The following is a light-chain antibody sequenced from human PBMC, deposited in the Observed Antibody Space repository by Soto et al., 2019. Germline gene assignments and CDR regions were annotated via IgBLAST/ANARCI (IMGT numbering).Light chain of an antibody. CDR1: QSINGW. J-gene: IGKJ1*01. V-gene: IGKV1-5*03. CDR3: HQYHNFPRP. CDR2: KAS. Sequence: DIQLTQSPSTLSASVGDRVTITCRASQSINGWLAWYQQKPGQAPNLLIYKASTLESGLPSRFSGSGSGTEFTLTVSSLQPDDFATYYCHQYHNFPRPFGQGTKVEI.